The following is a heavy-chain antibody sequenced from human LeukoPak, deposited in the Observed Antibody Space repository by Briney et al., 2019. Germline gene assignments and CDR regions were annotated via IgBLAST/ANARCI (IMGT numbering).Heavy chain of an antibody. V-gene: IGHV4-59*01. CDR3: ARFREWDFWSGPNRYYVDY. D-gene: IGHD3-3*01. J-gene: IGHJ4*02. Sequence: PSETLSLTCTVSGGSISSYYWSWIRQPPGKGLEWIGYIYYSGSTNYNPSLKSRVTISVDTSKNQFSLKLSSVTAADTAVYYCARFREWDFWSGPNRYYVDYWGQGTLVTVSS. CDR2: IYYSGST. CDR1: GGSISSYY.